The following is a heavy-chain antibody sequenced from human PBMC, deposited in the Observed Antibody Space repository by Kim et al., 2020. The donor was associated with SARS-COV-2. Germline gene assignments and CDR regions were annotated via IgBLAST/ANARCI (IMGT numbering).Heavy chain of an antibody. Sequence: SETLSLTCTVSGGSISSYYWSWIRQPPGKGLEWIGYIYYSGNTNYNPSLKSRVTISVDTSKNQFSLKLSSVTAADTAVYYCARGRYDSTCYYYGAFDIWG. CDR2: IYYSGNT. CDR3: ARGRYDSTCYYYGAFDI. D-gene: IGHD3-22*01. CDR1: GGSISSYY. V-gene: IGHV4-59*13. J-gene: IGHJ3*02.